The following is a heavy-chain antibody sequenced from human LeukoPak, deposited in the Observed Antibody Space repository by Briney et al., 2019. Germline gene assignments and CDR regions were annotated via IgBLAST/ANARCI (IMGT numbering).Heavy chain of an antibody. CDR2: IYHSGST. V-gene: IGHV4-38-2*02. J-gene: IGHJ4*02. CDR3: ARESVDTAMVYYFDD. CDR1: VYSISSGYY. D-gene: IGHD5-18*01. Sequence: SETLSLTCTVSVYSISSGYYWGWIRQPPGKGLEWIGSIYHSGSTYYNSSIKSRVTISVDTSKNQFSLKLSSVTAADTAVYYCARESVDTAMVYYFDDWGQGTLVTVSS.